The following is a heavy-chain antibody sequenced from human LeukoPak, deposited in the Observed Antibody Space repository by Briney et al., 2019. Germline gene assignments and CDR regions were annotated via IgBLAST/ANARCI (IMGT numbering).Heavy chain of an antibody. CDR2: ISSSGSTI. Sequence: GGSLRLSCAASGFTFSNYCMSWIRQAPGKGLEWVSYISSSGSTIYYADSVKGRFTISRDNAKNSLYLQMNSLRAEDTAVYYCARDPIVVVSSYDYWGQGTLVTASS. V-gene: IGHV3-11*01. CDR3: ARDPIVVVSSYDY. CDR1: GFTFSNYC. D-gene: IGHD3-22*01. J-gene: IGHJ4*02.